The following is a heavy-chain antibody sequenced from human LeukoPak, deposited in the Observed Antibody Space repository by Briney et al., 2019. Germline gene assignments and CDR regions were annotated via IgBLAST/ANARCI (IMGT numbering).Heavy chain of an antibody. CDR2: IKQDGSQK. CDR1: GFTFSHYW. J-gene: IGHJ4*02. CDR3: AKDDNSWSLDY. Sequence: GGSLRLSCAASGFTFSHYWMSWVRQAPGKGLGRVASIKQDGSQKYYGDSVKGRFTISRDNAKNSLYLQMNSLRAEDTAFYYCAKDDNSWSLDYWGQGTLVTVSS. V-gene: IGHV3-7*01. D-gene: IGHD6-13*01.